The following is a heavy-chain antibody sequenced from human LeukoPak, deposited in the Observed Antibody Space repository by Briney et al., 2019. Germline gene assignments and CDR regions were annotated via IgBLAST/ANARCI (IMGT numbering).Heavy chain of an antibody. CDR3: ARSYSSSWYYFDY. CDR2: IYPGDSGP. CDR1: GYSFTNYW. J-gene: IGHJ4*01. D-gene: IGHD6-13*01. V-gene: IGHV5-51*01. Sequence: GESLKISCKGSGYSFTNYWIGWVRQTPGKGLEWMGIIYPGDSGPRYSPSFQGQVTISVDKSINTAYLQWSSLKASDTAMYYCARSYSSSWYYFDYWGHGTLVTVSS.